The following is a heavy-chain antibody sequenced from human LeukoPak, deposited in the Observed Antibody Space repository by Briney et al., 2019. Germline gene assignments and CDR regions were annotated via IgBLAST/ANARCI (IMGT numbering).Heavy chain of an antibody. D-gene: IGHD6-13*01. CDR1: GGSISSYY. Sequence: PSETLSLTCTVAGGSISSYYWSWVRQPPGEGLEWVGYIYYSGRTNYNPSLKSRVSISLDPSKNHFSLQLSSVPAADTPVYYCARHSSSWPDYFDYWGQGTLVTVSS. J-gene: IGHJ4*02. CDR2: IYYSGRT. CDR3: ARHSSSWPDYFDY. V-gene: IGHV4-59*08.